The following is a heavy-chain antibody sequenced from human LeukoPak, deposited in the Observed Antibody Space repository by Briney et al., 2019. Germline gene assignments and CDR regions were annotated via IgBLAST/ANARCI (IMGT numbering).Heavy chain of an antibody. J-gene: IGHJ4*02. CDR1: GFTFSSYA. D-gene: IGHD3-3*01. CDR3: ARDVGVRSGNY. Sequence: GGSLRLFCAASGFTFSSYAMSWVRQAPGKGLEWVSAISGSGGSTYYADSVKGRFTISRDNSKNTLYLQMNSLRAEDTAVYYCARDVGVRSGNYWGQGTLVTVSS. V-gene: IGHV3-23*01. CDR2: ISGSGGST.